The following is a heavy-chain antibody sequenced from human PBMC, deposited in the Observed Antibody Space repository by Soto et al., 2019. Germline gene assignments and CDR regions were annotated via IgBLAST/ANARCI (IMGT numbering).Heavy chain of an antibody. Sequence: ASVKVSCKVSGYTLTGLSMHWVRQAPGKGLEWMGGFDPEDGETIYAQKFQGRVTMTEDTSTDTAYMELSSLRSEDTAVYYCAFSYDSSGYRTESYFDYWGQGTLVTVSS. D-gene: IGHD3-22*01. J-gene: IGHJ4*02. CDR3: AFSYDSSGYRTESYFDY. CDR2: FDPEDGET. V-gene: IGHV1-24*01. CDR1: GYTLTGLS.